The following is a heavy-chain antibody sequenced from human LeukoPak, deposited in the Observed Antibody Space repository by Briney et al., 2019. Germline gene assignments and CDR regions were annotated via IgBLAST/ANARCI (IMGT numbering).Heavy chain of an antibody. J-gene: IGHJ4*02. CDR3: AREPLGITMVRGVINDNDY. CDR2: MNIDGSEK. V-gene: IGHV3-7*01. Sequence: GGSLRLSCAASGFTFSNYWMGWVRQAPGKRLEWVANMNIDGSEKYYADSVKGRFTISRDNAKNSLYLQMNSLRAEDTAVYYCAREPLGITMVRGVINDNDYWGQGTLVTVSS. D-gene: IGHD3-10*01. CDR1: GFTFSNYW.